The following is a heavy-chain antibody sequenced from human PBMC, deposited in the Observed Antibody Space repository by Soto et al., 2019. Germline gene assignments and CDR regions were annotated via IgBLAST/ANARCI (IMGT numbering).Heavy chain of an antibody. D-gene: IGHD1-1*01. Sequence: GASVKVSCKASGYSFTSYAMHWVRQAPEQRLEWMGWINAGNGNTKYSQKFQGRVTITRDTSTSTVYMELSSLRSEDTAVYYCARSPNVEAQYYYYYGMDVWGQGTTVTVSS. CDR1: GYSFTSYA. CDR2: INAGNGNT. CDR3: ARSPNVEAQYYYYYGMDV. J-gene: IGHJ6*02. V-gene: IGHV1-3*01.